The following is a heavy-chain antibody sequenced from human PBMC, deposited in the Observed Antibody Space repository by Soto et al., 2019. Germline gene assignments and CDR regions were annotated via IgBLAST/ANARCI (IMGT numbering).Heavy chain of an antibody. V-gene: IGHV3-43*01. CDR3: AKAEDGDYTLFDY. D-gene: IGHD4-17*01. CDR2: ISWDGGST. Sequence: EVPLVESGGVVVQPGGSLRLSCAASGFTFDDYTMHWVRQAPGKGLEGVSLISWDGGSTYYADSVKGRFTISRDNSKNSLYLQMNSLRTEDTALYYCAKAEDGDYTLFDYWGQGTLVTVSS. CDR1: GFTFDDYT. J-gene: IGHJ4*02.